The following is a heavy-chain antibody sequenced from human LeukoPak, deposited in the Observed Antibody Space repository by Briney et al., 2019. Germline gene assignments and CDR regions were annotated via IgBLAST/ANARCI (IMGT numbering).Heavy chain of an antibody. Sequence: ASVKVSCKASGYSFTSHAMNWVRQAPGQGLEWMGWINTNTGNPTYTQGFTGRFVFSFDTSVSTAYLQIYSLRAGDSALYYCATTDFGSYPFNSWGQGTVVTVSS. J-gene: IGHJ4*02. D-gene: IGHD3-3*01. V-gene: IGHV7-4-1*01. CDR3: ATTDFGSYPFNS. CDR1: GYSFTSHA. CDR2: INTNTGNP.